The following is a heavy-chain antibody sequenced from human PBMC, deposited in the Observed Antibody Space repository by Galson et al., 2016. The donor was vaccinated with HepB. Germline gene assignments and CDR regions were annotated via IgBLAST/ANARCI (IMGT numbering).Heavy chain of an antibody. D-gene: IGHD6-19*01. CDR2: ISYDGNNK. J-gene: IGHJ4*02. CDR1: GFTFNKYP. CDR3: ARKSMAGPRSYFDY. Sequence: SLRLSCAASGFTFNKYPMFWVRQAPGKGLEWVAVISYDGNNKYYADSVKGRFTISRDSSQNTLYLQMNSLRTEETAVYFCARKSMAGPRSYFDYWGQGTLVTVS. V-gene: IGHV3-30*03.